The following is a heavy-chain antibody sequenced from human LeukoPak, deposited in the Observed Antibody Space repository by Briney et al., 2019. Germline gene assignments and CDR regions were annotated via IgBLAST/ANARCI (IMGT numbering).Heavy chain of an antibody. CDR1: GFTFSSYS. J-gene: IGHJ4*02. Sequence: GGSLRLSCAASGFTFSSYSMNWVRQAPGKGLEWVSSISSRSSYIYYAASVKGRFTISRDNAKNSLYLQMNSLRAEDTAVYYCATAPEDLYCSGGSCYSRALPDYWGQGTLVTVSS. D-gene: IGHD2-15*01. CDR3: ATAPEDLYCSGGSCYSRALPDY. CDR2: ISSRSSYI. V-gene: IGHV3-21*01.